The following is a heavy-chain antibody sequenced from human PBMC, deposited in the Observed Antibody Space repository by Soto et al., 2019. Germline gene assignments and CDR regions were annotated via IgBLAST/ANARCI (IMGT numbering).Heavy chain of an antibody. CDR3: AGATLYFFHSNGYPTGPHFAPDT. Sequence: SETLSLTCAVSGGSISSGDYSWNWIRQPPGKGLEWIGYIYHSGKAYYNPSLKSRVIISVDNSENQFSLKVTAVTAADTAVYYCAGATLYFFHSNGYPTGPHFAPDTWGQGTMVTVSS. CDR2: IYHSGKA. J-gene: IGHJ3*02. CDR1: GGSISSGDYS. V-gene: IGHV4-30-2*01. D-gene: IGHD3-22*01.